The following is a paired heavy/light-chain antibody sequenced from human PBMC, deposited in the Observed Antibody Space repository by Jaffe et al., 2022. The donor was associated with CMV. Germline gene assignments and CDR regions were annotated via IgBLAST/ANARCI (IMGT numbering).Light chain of an antibody. CDR1: ALPKHY. V-gene: IGLV3-25*03. J-gene: IGLJ2*01. CDR3: QSTDSSGAYPVFV. Sequence: SYELAQPPSVSVSPGQTARITCSGDALPKHYAYWYQQKPGQAPVLLIYNDSERPSGIPERFSGSSSGTTVTLTISGVQAEDEADYHCQSTDSSGAYPVFVFGGGTKLTVL. CDR2: NDS.
Heavy chain of an antibody. D-gene: IGHD3-22*01. CDR3: ALSYYSDSSAYDH. V-gene: IGHV2-5*01. Sequence: QITLKESGPTLVKPTQTLTLTCTFSGFSLSSSGVGVGWIRQPPGKALEWLALIYWNDDKRYRPSLKTRLSITNDTSKNQVVLTMTNMDVVDTATYYCALSYYSDSSAYDHWGQGTLVTVSS. CDR2: IYWNDDK. J-gene: IGHJ4*02. CDR1: GFSLSSSGVG.